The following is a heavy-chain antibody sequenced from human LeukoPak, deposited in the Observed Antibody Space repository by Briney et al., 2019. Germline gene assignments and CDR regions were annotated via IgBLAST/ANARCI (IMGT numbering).Heavy chain of an antibody. J-gene: IGHJ4*02. CDR1: GFTFSSYA. V-gene: IGHV3-23*01. Sequence: PGGSQRLSCVASGFTFSSYAMSWVRQAPGKGLEWVSAIGSGGSTYYADSVKGRFTISRANFRNTLYLQMNSLRADDTAAYYCAKRSGYFDDWSQGTLVSVSS. CDR3: AKRSGYFDD. CDR2: IGSGGST.